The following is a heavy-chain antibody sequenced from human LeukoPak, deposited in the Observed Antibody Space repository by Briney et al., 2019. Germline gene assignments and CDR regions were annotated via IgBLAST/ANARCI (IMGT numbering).Heavy chain of an antibody. J-gene: IGHJ6*03. V-gene: IGHV3-23*01. D-gene: IGHD6-13*01. CDR3: ARRDRAAAGYYYSYYYMGV. Sequence: GGSLRLSCAASGFTLSSYAMSWVRQPPGEGLEWVSGISGTDGSTYYADSVKGRFTISRDNSKNTLYLQMNSLTAEDTAVYYCARRDRAAAGYYYSYYYMGVWGKGTTVTVSS. CDR1: GFTLSSYA. CDR2: ISGTDGST.